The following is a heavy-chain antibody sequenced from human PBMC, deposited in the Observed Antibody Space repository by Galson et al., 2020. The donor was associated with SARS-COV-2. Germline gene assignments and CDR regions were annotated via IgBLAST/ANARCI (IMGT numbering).Heavy chain of an antibody. CDR3: ARPRGQLVGRGEDDAFDI. CDR2: IIPIFGTA. CDR1: GGTFSSYA. D-gene: IGHD6-6*01. V-gene: IGHV1-69*13. J-gene: IGHJ3*02. Sequence: SVKVSCKASGGTFSSYAISWVRQAPGQGLEWMGGIIPIFGTANYAQKFQGRVTITADESTSTAYMELSSLRSEDTAVYYCARPRGQLVGRGEDDAFDIWGQGTMVTVSS.